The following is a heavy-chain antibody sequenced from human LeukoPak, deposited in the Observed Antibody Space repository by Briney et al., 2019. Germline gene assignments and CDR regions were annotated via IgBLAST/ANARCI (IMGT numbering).Heavy chain of an antibody. J-gene: IGHJ5*02. CDR1: GFSLSTSGVG. CDR3: AHRRFGMVRGVYRSFDP. V-gene: IGHV2-5*01. CDR2: LYWNDDK. Sequence: SGPTLVKPTQTLTLTCTFSGFSLSTSGVGVGWIPQPPGKALESLALLYWNDDKRYSPALKSRLTITKDTSKNQVVHTMTSMDLVDTATYYCAHRRFGMVRGVYRSFDPWGQGTLVTVPS. D-gene: IGHD3-10*01.